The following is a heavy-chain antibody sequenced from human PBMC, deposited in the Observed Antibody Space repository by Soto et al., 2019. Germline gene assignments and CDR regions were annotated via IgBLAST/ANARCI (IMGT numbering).Heavy chain of an antibody. CDR2: IVWNSGSV. Sequence: QPGGSLRLSCVASGFSFDDYAMHWVRQAPGKGLEWVSTIVWNSGSVGYADSVRGRFTISRDNAKNSLYLQMNSLRAEDTAFYYCSKGTYYASGSYYIDFWGQGTLVTVSS. J-gene: IGHJ4*02. CDR1: GFSFDDYA. D-gene: IGHD3-10*01. CDR3: SKGTYYASGSYYIDF. V-gene: IGHV3-9*01.